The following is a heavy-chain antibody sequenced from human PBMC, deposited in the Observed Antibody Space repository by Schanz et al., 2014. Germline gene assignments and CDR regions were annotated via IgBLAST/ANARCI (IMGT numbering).Heavy chain of an antibody. CDR3: ARVHHYDPSGWGYFDY. Sequence: EGQLAESGGGLVQPGGSLRLSCAVSGFTVSSNHMSWVRQAPGKGLEWVSVIYSGIDAYYADSVKDRFTVSRDNSKNTVYLQMNRLRAEDTAVYYCARVHHYDPSGWGYFDYWGQGALVTISS. V-gene: IGHV3-66*01. CDR1: GFTVSSNH. D-gene: IGHD3-22*01. J-gene: IGHJ4*02. CDR2: IYSGIDA.